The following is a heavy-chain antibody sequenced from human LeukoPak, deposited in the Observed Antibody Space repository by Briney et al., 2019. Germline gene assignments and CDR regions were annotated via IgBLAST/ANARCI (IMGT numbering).Heavy chain of an antibody. V-gene: IGHV3-30-3*01. CDR3: AKDYDFWSGYHPDDAFDI. CDR1: GFTFSSYA. D-gene: IGHD3-3*01. J-gene: IGHJ3*02. CDR2: ISYDGSNK. Sequence: GGSLRLSCAASGFTFSSYAMHWVRQAPGKGLEWVAVISYDGSNKYYADSVKGRFTISRDNSKNTLYLQMNSLRAEDTAVYYCAKDYDFWSGYHPDDAFDIWGQGTMVTVSS.